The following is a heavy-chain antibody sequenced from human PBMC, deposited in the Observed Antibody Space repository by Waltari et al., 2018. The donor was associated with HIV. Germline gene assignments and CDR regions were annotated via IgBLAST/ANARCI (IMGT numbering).Heavy chain of an antibody. J-gene: IGHJ4*02. CDR3: ARGFSGFDY. CDR2: INPSGERT. V-gene: IGHV1-46*01. Sequence: QVQLVQSGAEVKKPGASVKVSCKASGYTFTRYYMHWVRQAPGQGLAWMGVINPSGERTVYAQKFQGRVTMTRDASTSTVYMVLSTLRSEDTAVYYCARGFSGFDYWGQGTLITVSS. CDR1: GYTFTRYY.